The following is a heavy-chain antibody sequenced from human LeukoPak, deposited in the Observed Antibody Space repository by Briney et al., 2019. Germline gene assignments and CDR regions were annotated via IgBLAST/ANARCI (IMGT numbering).Heavy chain of an antibody. V-gene: IGHV3-7*01. CDR3: AKANTAMGTYYFDY. CDR2: IKQDGSEK. J-gene: IGHJ4*02. D-gene: IGHD5-18*01. Sequence: GGSLRLSCTASGYMFSDYYMSWVRQAPGKGLEWVANIKQDGSEKYYVDSVKGRFTISRDNAKNSLYLQMNSLRAEDTAVYYCAKANTAMGTYYFDYWGQGTLVTVSS. CDR1: GYMFSDYY.